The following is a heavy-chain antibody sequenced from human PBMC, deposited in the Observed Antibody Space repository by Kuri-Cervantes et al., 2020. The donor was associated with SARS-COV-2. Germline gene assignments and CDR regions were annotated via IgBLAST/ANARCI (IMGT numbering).Heavy chain of an antibody. CDR2: IIPIFGTA. CDR1: GGTFSSYA. V-gene: IGHV1-69*05. Sequence: SVKVSCKASGGTFSSYAISWVRQAPGQGLEWMGGIIPIFGTANYAQTFQGRVTITTAESKSTAYMDLSSLKASDTAIYYCARRSCDGGSCYSPWGQGTLVTVSS. D-gene: IGHD2-15*01. J-gene: IGHJ5*02. CDR3: ARRSCDGGSCYSP.